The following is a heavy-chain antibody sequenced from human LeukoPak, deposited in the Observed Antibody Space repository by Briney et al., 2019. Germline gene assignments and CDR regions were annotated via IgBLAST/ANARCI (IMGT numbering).Heavy chain of an antibody. CDR3: AREAPGYCSGGSCYSSGGFFDY. D-gene: IGHD2-15*01. CDR2: IYTSGST. V-gene: IGHV4-4*07. CDR1: GGSISSYY. Sequence: SETLSLTCTVSGGSISSYYWSWIRQPAGKGLEWIGRIYTSGSTNYNPSLKSRVTMSVDTSKNQFSLKLSSVTAADTAVYYCAREAPGYCSGGSCYSSGGFFDYWGQGTLVTVSS. J-gene: IGHJ4*02.